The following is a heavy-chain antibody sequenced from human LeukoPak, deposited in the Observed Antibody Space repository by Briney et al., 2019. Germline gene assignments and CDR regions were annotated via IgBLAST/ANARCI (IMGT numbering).Heavy chain of an antibody. J-gene: IGHJ4*02. CDR2: INHSGST. Sequence: RASETLSLTCAVYGGSFSGYYWSWIRQPPGKGLEWIGEINHSGSTNYNPSLKSRVTISVDTSKNQFSLKLSSVTAADTAVYYCARGGYSYGLHIWGQGTLVTVSS. V-gene: IGHV4-34*01. CDR1: GGSFSGYY. D-gene: IGHD5-18*01. CDR3: ARGGYSYGLHI.